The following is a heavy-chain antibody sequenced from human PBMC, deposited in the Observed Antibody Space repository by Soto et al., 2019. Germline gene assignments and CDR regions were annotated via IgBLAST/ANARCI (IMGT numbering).Heavy chain of an antibody. CDR2: ISGSGMIT. J-gene: IGHJ3*02. V-gene: IGHV3-23*01. CDR1: GFTFGDYA. Sequence: EVQLLESGGGLVQRGGSLRLSCVASGFTFGDYAFYWVRQAPGKGLEWVSLISGSGMITYYTNSVKGRFTVSRDNAKSMVYLQMNSLRADDTAIYYCAKGRMVAATSDDALDIWGQGTMVTVSS. CDR3: AKGRMVAATSDDALDI. D-gene: IGHD2-15*01.